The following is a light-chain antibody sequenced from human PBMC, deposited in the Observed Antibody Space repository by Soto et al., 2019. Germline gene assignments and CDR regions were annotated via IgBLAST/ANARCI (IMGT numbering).Light chain of an antibody. CDR2: DAS. J-gene: IGKJ2*01. V-gene: IGKV1-5*01. CDR1: QPINSW. CDR3: QQYKTYPFT. Sequence: DVPMTQSPSTLSASVGDRVTITCRASQPINSWLAWFQQKPGQAPQLLIHDASSLESGVPSRFSGIGFGTDFTLIITNLQPDDFATYYCQQYKTYPFTFGQGTKLEVK.